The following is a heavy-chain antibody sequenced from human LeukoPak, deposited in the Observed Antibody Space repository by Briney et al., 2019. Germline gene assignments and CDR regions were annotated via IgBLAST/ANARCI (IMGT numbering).Heavy chain of an antibody. Sequence: PGGSLRLSCAASGFTFTNAWMSWLRQAPGKGLEWVGRIKSTSDGGTTDYAAPVKDRFTISRDDSKNTLYLQMNSLKIEDTAVYYCALMRDYGFDIWGQGTMVTVSS. V-gene: IGHV3-15*01. J-gene: IGHJ3*02. CDR2: IKSTSDGGTT. CDR3: ALMRDYGFDI. CDR1: GFTFTNAW.